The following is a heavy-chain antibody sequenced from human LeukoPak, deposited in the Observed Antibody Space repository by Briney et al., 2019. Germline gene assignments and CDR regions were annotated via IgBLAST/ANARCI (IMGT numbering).Heavy chain of an antibody. V-gene: IGHV3-48*01. Sequence: GGSLRLSCAASGFTFSSFGMNWVRQAPGKGLEWVSYISSSSSTIYYADSVKGRFTISRDNAKNSLYLQMNSLRAEDTAVYYCARDLETYGYTSSWYSYFDYWGQGTLVTVSS. J-gene: IGHJ4*02. CDR1: GFTFSSFG. CDR3: ARDLETYGYTSSWYSYFDY. CDR2: ISSSSSTI. D-gene: IGHD6-13*01.